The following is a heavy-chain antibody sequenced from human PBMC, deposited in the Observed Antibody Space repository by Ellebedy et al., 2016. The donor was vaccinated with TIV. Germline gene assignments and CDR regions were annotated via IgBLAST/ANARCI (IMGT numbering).Heavy chain of an antibody. CDR1: GGSISSSSYY. J-gene: IGHJ4*02. V-gene: IGHV4-39*07. D-gene: IGHD1-26*01. CDR2: IYYSGST. CDR3: ASAVGAVGTFYFDY. Sequence: SETLSLTCTVSGGSISSSSYYWGWIRQPPGKGLEWIGSIYYSGSTYYNPSLKSRVTISVDTSKNQFSLKLSSVTAADTAVYYCASAVGAVGTFYFDYWGQGTLVTVSS.